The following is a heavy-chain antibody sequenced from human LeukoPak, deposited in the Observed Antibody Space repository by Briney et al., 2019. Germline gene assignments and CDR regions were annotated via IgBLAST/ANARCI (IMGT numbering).Heavy chain of an antibody. J-gene: IGHJ4*02. Sequence: SETLSLTCAVYGGSFSGYYWSWIRQPPGKGLEGIGEINHSGSTNYNPSLKSRVTISVDTSKNQFSLKLSSVTAADTAVYSCALQTYSVAAFDYWGQGTLVTVSS. D-gene: IGHD6-19*01. V-gene: IGHV4-34*01. CDR1: GGSFSGYY. CDR2: INHSGST. CDR3: ALQTYSVAAFDY.